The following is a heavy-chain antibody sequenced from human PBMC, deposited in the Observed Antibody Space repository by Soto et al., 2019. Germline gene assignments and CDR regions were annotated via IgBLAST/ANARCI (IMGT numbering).Heavy chain of an antibody. CDR3: AKDSGYNYGYFRWFDP. D-gene: IGHD5-18*01. CDR2: IFYSGST. CDR1: GASISNYY. Sequence: SETLSLTCTVSGASISNYYWSWIRQPHGRGLEWIGHIFYSGSTNYNPALKSRVTISVDTSKSQFSLKLSSVTAADTAVYYCAKDSGYNYGYFRWFDPWGQGTLVTVS. V-gene: IGHV4-59*01. J-gene: IGHJ5*02.